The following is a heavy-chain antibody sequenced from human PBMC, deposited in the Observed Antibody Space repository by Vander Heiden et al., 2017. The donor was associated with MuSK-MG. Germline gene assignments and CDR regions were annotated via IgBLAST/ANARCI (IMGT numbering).Heavy chain of an antibody. Sequence: QVQLQESGPGLVKPSETLSLTCTVSGYSISIGCYWGWLRQPPGKGLEWIGSIYHSGSTYYNPTLKSRVTISVDTSKTECSLNPRSVTAADTAVYYCARDGEWVNWFDPWGQGTLVTVSS. V-gene: IGHV4-38-2*02. D-gene: IGHD7-27*01. CDR3: ARDGEWVNWFDP. CDR2: IYHSGST. J-gene: IGHJ5*02. CDR1: GYSISIGCY.